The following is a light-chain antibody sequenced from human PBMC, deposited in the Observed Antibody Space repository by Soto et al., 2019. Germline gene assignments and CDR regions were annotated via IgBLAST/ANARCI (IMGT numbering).Light chain of an antibody. Sequence: DIQIIQSPSTLSAYVGDTVSITCRASQSIPTWLAWYQHKPGKAPRLLILDASNLESGVPSRFSGSGSGTEFTLTISSMQPDDFANYYCLQYNGESGTLGQGTKVDIK. CDR1: QSIPTW. CDR3: LQYNGESGT. CDR2: DAS. J-gene: IGKJ1*01. V-gene: IGKV1-5*01.